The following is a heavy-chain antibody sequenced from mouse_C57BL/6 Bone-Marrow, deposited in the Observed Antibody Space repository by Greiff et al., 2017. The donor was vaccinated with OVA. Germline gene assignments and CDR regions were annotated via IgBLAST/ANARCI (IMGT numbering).Heavy chain of an antibody. CDR3: ARQRGWDPYYYAMDY. V-gene: IGHV5-9*01. J-gene: IGHJ4*01. CDR1: GFTFSSYT. Sequence: EVMLVESGGGLVKPGGSLKLSCAASGFTFSSYTMSWVRQTPEKRLEWVATISGGGGNTYYPDSVKGRFTISRDNAKNTLYLQMSSLRSEDTALYYCARQRGWDPYYYAMDYWGQGTSVTVSS. D-gene: IGHD4-1*01. CDR2: ISGGGGNT.